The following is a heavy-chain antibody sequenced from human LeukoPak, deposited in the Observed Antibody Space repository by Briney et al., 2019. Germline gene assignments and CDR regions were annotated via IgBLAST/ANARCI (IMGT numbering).Heavy chain of an antibody. CDR1: GFTFSSYS. V-gene: IGHV3-48*02. D-gene: IGHD6-13*01. J-gene: IGHJ4*02. CDR3: ASYYSSTHDY. CDR2: ISSSSSTI. Sequence: GESLRLSCAASGFTFSSYSMHWVRQAPGKVLELVSSISSSSSTIYYADSVKGRFTISRDNAKNSLSVQMNSLRDEDTAVYYCASYYSSTHDYWGQGTLVTVSS.